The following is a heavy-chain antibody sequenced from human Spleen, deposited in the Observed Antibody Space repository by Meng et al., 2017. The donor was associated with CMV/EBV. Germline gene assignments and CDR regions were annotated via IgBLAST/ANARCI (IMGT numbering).Heavy chain of an antibody. Sequence: ASVKVSCKASGYTFIGYDINWVRQAPGQGLEWMGWTNPNNGHTGYAQNFQGRVTMTRNTSISTAYMELSSLRYEDTAVYYCAADRKYQLLGNYNWFDPWGQGTLVTVSS. CDR2: TNPNNGHT. D-gene: IGHD2-2*01. J-gene: IGHJ5*02. CDR3: AADRKYQLLGNYNWFDP. V-gene: IGHV1-8*01. CDR1: GYTFIGYD.